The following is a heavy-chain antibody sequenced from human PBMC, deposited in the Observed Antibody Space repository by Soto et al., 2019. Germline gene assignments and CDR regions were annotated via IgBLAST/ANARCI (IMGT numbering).Heavy chain of an antibody. CDR3: AKDTYFYDTSGYYIFDY. D-gene: IGHD3-22*01. CDR2: ISGSGGGT. CDR1: GFTFSAYA. V-gene: IGHV3-23*01. Sequence: GSLRLSCEASGFTFSAYAMKWVRQAPGKGLEWVSSISGSGGGTYYADSVKGRFTISRDNSKNTLYLQMNSLRAEDTAVYYCAKDTYFYDTSGYYIFDYWGQGTLVTVSS. J-gene: IGHJ4*02.